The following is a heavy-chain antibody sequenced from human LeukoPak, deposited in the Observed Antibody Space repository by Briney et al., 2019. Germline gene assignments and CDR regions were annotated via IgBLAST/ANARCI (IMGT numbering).Heavy chain of an antibody. J-gene: IGHJ4*02. Sequence: QPGGSLRLSCVASGFTFHNYEMNWVRQAPGKGLEWVSYISSSGATIYYADAVKGRFTISRDNAKSSLYLQMNSLRAEDTAVYYCTRDAGTRLKYSFGYGDYWGQGALVTVSS. CDR2: ISSSGATI. CDR3: TRDAGTRLKYSFGYGDY. CDR1: GFTFHNYE. D-gene: IGHD5-18*01. V-gene: IGHV3-48*03.